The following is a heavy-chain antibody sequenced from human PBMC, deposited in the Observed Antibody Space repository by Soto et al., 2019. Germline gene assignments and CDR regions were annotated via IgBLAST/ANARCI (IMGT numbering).Heavy chain of an antibody. Sequence: QVQLVESGGGVVQPGRSLRLSCAASGFTFSSYGMHWVRQAPGKGLEWVAVISYDGSNKYYADSVKGRFTISRDNSKNTLYLQMNSLRAEDTAVYYCARVGEMTYKDWGQGTLVTVSS. CDR2: ISYDGSNK. J-gene: IGHJ4*02. D-gene: IGHD3-3*01. CDR1: GFTFSSYG. CDR3: ARVGEMTYKD. V-gene: IGHV3-30*03.